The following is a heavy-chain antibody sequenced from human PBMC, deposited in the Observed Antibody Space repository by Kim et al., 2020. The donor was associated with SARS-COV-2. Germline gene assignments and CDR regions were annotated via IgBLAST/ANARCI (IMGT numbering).Heavy chain of an antibody. D-gene: IGHD2-15*01. V-gene: IGHV3-30-3*01. CDR1: GFTFSSYT. Sequence: GGSLRLSCAASGFTFSSYTMHWVRQAPGKGLEWVSLISYDGSNKYYADSVKGRFTISRDNSKNTLYLQMNSLRAEDTAVYYCASSRHSVVVAATLDYCGQGTPVTVSS. CDR2: ISYDGSNK. CDR3: ASSRHSVVVAATLDY. J-gene: IGHJ4*02.